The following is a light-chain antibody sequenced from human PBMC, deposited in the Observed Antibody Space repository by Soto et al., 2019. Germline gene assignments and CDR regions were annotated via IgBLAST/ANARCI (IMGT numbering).Light chain of an antibody. CDR3: LQFYNFSWT. CDR1: HILLYSPRNKSY. CDR2: DAS. Sequence: DIVMTQSPDSLAVSLVESSTINCKSSHILLYSPRNKSYLAWFQQKPGKAPKLLIYDASTLESGVPSRFSGSGSGTDFTLTISRLQPEDFATYYCLQFYNFSWTFGQGTKVDIK. J-gene: IGKJ1*01. V-gene: IGKV4-1*01.